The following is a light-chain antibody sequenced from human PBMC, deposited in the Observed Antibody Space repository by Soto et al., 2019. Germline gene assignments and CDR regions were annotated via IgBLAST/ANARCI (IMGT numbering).Light chain of an antibody. J-gene: IGKJ2*01. CDR1: RSVLSSSNNKNY. Sequence: DIVVTQSPDSLPLSLGERATITCKSSRSVLSSSNNKNYLAWYQQKPGQPPKALIYWASTREFGVPDRFRGSGSETDFTLTITSLQAEDVAVYYCQQYYDSPSTFDQGTRVDIK. V-gene: IGKV4-1*01. CDR2: WAS. CDR3: QQYYDSPST.